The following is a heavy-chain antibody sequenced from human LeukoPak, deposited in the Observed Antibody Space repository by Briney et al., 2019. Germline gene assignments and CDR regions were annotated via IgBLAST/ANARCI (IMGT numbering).Heavy chain of an antibody. CDR2: IYRSSNGETT. V-gene: IGHV3-15*01. J-gene: IGHJ4*02. Sequence: PGGSLRLSCAASGITFSNAWMTWVRQAPGKGPEWVGRIYRSSNGETTDYGAPVKGRFTMSRDDSKNTLYLQMNSLKNEDTAVYYCTTYSSGSCPFWGQGTLVTVSS. CDR3: TTYSSGSCPF. D-gene: IGHD6-19*01. CDR1: GITFSNAW.